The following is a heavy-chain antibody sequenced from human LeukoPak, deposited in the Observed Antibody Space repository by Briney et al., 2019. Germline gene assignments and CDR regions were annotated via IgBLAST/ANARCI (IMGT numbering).Heavy chain of an antibody. CDR3: ARNGDYEYFQH. J-gene: IGHJ1*01. CDR1: RYTFTGFY. Sequence: ASVKDSCKASRYTFTGFYIHWVRPAPGQGPEWMGWINPNSSGTNYAQKFHGRVTMTRDTSISTAYTELSRLRSDDTAVYYCARNGDYEYFQHWGQGTLVTVSS. D-gene: IGHD4-17*01. CDR2: INPNSSGT. V-gene: IGHV1-2*02.